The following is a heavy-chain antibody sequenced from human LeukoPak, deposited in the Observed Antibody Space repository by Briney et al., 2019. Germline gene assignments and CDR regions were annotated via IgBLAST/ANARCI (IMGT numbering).Heavy chain of an antibody. D-gene: IGHD3-10*01. CDR3: ARAQYAPGSFFDY. Sequence: SETLSLTCTVSGGSISTHYWSWIRQPPGKGLEWIGYIYYTGSTNYNPSLKSRVTMAIDTSKNQFSLELTFVSAADTAVYYCARAQYAPGSFFDYWGQGTLATVSS. J-gene: IGHJ4*02. CDR2: IYYTGST. V-gene: IGHV4-59*11. CDR1: GGSISTHY.